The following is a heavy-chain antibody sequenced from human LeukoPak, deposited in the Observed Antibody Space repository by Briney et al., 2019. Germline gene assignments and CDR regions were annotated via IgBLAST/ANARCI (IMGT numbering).Heavy chain of an antibody. V-gene: IGHV3-66*01. Sequence: GGPLRLSCAASGLNVSTNYMSWVRQTPGKGLEWLSVIYIDGSTYFVNSVRGRFTISRDHSKNTVSLQMSRLRAEDTAIYYCARDVRGGGDYEYYFDHWGQGTLVTVSS. CDR2: IYIDGST. J-gene: IGHJ4*02. CDR1: GLNVSTNY. D-gene: IGHD3-22*01. CDR3: ARDVRGGGDYEYYFDH.